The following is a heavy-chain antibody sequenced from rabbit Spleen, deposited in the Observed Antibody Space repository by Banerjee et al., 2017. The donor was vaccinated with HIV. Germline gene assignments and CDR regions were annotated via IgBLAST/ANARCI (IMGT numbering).Heavy chain of an antibody. CDR3: ARKWSL. CDR1: GFSFSNNA. J-gene: IGHJ4*01. Sequence: QSLEESGGDLVKPGASLTLTCTASGFSFSNNAMCWVRQAPGKGLEWIGCIYAGSSSGTTYYANWAKGRFTISKTSSTTVTLQMTSLAAADTATYFCARKWSLWGPGTLVTVS. CDR2: IYAGSSSGTT. V-gene: IGHV1S40*01.